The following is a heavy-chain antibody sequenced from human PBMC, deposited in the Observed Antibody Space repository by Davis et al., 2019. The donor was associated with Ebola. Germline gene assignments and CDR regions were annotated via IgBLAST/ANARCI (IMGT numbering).Heavy chain of an antibody. V-gene: IGHV4-31*03. CDR1: GGSISSGGYY. J-gene: IGHJ3*02. CDR2: IYHSGST. Sequence: SETLSLTCTVSGGSISSGGYYWSWIRQHPGKGLEWIGYIYHSGSTYYNPSLKSRVTISVDTSKNQFSLKLSSVTAADTAVYYCARALEWLFDAFDIWGQGTMVTVSS. D-gene: IGHD3-3*01. CDR3: ARALEWLFDAFDI.